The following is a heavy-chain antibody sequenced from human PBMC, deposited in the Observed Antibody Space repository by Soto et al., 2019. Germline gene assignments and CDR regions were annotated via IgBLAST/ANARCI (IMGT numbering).Heavy chain of an antibody. CDR3: GRDWYYYGSESYRNEVRYGMDV. J-gene: IGHJ6*02. CDR2: MNPNSGDT. D-gene: IGHD3-10*01. V-gene: IGHV1-2*02. Sequence: GASVKVSCKASGYTFTGHYMHWVRQAPGQGLEWMGWMNPNSGDTNHAQKFKGRVAMTRDTSISTAYMGVSRLRSDDTAVYYCGRDWYYYGSESYRNEVRYGMDVWGQGTTVTVSS. CDR1: GYTFTGHY.